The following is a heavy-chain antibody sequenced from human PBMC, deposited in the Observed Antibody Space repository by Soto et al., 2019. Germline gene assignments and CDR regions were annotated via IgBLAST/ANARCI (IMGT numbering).Heavy chain of an antibody. V-gene: IGHV3-53*01. D-gene: IGHD3-3*01. CDR1: GFTVSSNY. CDR3: ARDHPYYDFWSGYYYGMDV. CDR2: IYSGGST. Sequence: GGSLRLSCAASGFTVSSNYMSWVRQAPGKGLEWVSVIYSGGSTYYADSVKGRFTISRDNSKNTLYLQMNSLRAEDTAVYYCARDHPYYDFWSGYYYGMDVWGQGTTVTVSS. J-gene: IGHJ6*02.